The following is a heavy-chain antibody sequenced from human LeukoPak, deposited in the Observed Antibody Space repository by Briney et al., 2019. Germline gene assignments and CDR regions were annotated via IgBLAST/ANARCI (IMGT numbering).Heavy chain of an antibody. CDR2: INSDGSST. V-gene: IGHV3-74*01. J-gene: IGHJ4*02. CDR3: ASRGVGTPY. Sequence: GGSLRLSCAASGFTFSSYWMHWVRQAPGKGLVWVSRINSDGSSTTYADSVKGRFTISRDNSKNTLYLQMNSLRAEDTAVYYCASRGVGTPYWGQGTLVTVSS. CDR1: GFTFSSYW. D-gene: IGHD1/OR15-1a*01.